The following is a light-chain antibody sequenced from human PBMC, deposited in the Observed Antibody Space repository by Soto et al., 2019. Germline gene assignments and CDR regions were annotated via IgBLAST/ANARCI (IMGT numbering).Light chain of an antibody. CDR3: QTWGTGIHV. Sequence: QSVLTQSPSASASQGASVKLTCTLSSGHSSYAIAWHQQQPEKGPRYLMKLNSDGSHSKGDGIPDRFSGSSSGAERYLTISSLQSEDEADYYCQTWGTGIHVFGGGTQLTVL. V-gene: IGLV4-69*01. J-gene: IGLJ7*01. CDR1: SGHSSYA. CDR2: LNSDGSH.